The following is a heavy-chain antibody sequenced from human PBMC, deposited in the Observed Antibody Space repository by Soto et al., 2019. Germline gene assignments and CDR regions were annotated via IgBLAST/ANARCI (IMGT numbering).Heavy chain of an antibody. D-gene: IGHD3-3*01. CDR3: ARDRSTIYAFDI. Sequence: GGSLRLSCAASGFTVSSSYMSWVRQAPGKGLEWVSVIYSGGSTYYADSVKGRFTISRDNSKNTLYLQMNSLRAEDTAVYYCARDRSTIYAFDIWGQGTMVTVSS. CDR1: GFTVSSSY. V-gene: IGHV3-66*01. CDR2: IYSGGST. J-gene: IGHJ3*02.